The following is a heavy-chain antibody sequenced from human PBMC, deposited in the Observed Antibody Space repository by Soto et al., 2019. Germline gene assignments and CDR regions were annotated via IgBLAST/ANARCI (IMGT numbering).Heavy chain of an antibody. Sequence: ASVKVSCKGFGYSFMKYGINWVRQAPGQGLEWVGWISPYSGYTHSAQKFHGRLTLTTDTAASTAYMELRILRSADTALYYCAREASVLIPAPQPSRFDSWGQGPLVTVSS. J-gene: IGHJ4*02. CDR3: AREASVLIPAPQPSRFDS. D-gene: IGHD2-8*01. V-gene: IGHV1-18*01. CDR1: GYSFMKYG. CDR2: ISPYSGYT.